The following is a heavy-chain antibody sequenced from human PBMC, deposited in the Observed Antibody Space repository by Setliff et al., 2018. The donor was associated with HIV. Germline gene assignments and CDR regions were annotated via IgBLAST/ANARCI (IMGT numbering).Heavy chain of an antibody. CDR3: AREKHWNGPFDY. V-gene: IGHV4-30-4*08. J-gene: IGHJ4*02. D-gene: IGHD1-1*01. Sequence: SETLSLTCAVSGGSITNADYYWSWIRQPPGKGLEWIGYIYYSGNTYYNPSLKSRVVISIDTSSNPFSLNLNSVTAADTAVYFCAREKHWNGPFDYWGQGKLVTVSS. CDR1: GGSITNADYY. CDR2: IYYSGNT.